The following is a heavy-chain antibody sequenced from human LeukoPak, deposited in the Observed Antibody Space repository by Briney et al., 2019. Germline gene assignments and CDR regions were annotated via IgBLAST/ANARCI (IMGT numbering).Heavy chain of an antibody. V-gene: IGHV1-69*05. Sequence: SVRVSCKASGGTFSSYAISWVRQAPGQGLEWMGGIIPIFGTANYAQKFQGRVTMTRDTSTSTVYMELSSLRSEDTAVYYCARSLYYYDSSGPYWGQGTLVTVSP. J-gene: IGHJ4*02. CDR1: GGTFSSYA. D-gene: IGHD3-22*01. CDR2: IIPIFGTA. CDR3: ARSLYYYDSSGPY.